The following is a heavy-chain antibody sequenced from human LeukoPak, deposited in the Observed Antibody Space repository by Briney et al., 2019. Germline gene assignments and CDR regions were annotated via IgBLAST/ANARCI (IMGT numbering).Heavy chain of an antibody. Sequence: PGGSLRLSCAASGFPFSRFVLSWVRLAPGKGLEWVPVLRAGGGSIYYADSVKGRFTISRDNSKNAVYLQMNSLRAEDTAVYYCAKLPDCTNDVCCSGYYWGQGTLVTVSS. D-gene: IGHD2-8*01. CDR3: AKLPDCTNDVCCSGYY. J-gene: IGHJ4*02. V-gene: IGHV3-23*01. CDR1: GFPFSRFV. CDR2: LRAGGGSI.